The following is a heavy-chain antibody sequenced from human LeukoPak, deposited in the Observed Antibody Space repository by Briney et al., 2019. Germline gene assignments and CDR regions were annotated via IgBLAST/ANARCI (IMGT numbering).Heavy chain of an antibody. CDR1: GGSISSYY. CDR3: ARVGSGWYSSSWFDY. CDR2: IYYSGST. Sequence: SETLSLTCTVSGGSISSYYWSWIRQPPGKGLEWTGYIYYSGSTNYNPSLKSRVTISVDTSKNQFSLKLSSVTAADTAVYYCARVGSGWYSSSWFDYWGQGTLVTVSS. V-gene: IGHV4-59*01. J-gene: IGHJ4*02. D-gene: IGHD6-19*01.